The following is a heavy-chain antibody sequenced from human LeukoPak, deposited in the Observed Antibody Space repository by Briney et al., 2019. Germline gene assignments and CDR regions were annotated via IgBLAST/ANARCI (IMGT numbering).Heavy chain of an antibody. D-gene: IGHD3-10*01. V-gene: IGHV4-59*01. J-gene: IGHJ4*02. CDR2: IYYSGST. CDR3: ARARGYGSGLDY. Sequence: SESLSLTCTVSGGSISSYYWSWIRQPPGKGLEWIGYIYYSGSTNYNASLKSRVTISVDTSKNQFSLKLSSVTAADTAVYYCARARGYGSGLDYWGQGTLVTVSS. CDR1: GGSISSYY.